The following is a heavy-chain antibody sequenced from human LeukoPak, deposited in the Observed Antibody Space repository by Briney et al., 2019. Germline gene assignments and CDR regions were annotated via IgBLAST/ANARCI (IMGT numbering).Heavy chain of an antibody. CDR3: ASRHHYDFWSGYLDAFDI. V-gene: IGHV4-61*02. CDR2: ISNSGST. D-gene: IGHD3-3*01. J-gene: IGHJ3*02. CDR1: GGSISSDNYY. Sequence: SQTLPLTCTVSGGSISSDNYYWSWIRQPAGKGLEWIGRISNSGSTNYNPSLKSRVTISVDASKNQFSLKLSSVTAADTAVYYCASRHHYDFWSGYLDAFDIWGQGTMVTVSS.